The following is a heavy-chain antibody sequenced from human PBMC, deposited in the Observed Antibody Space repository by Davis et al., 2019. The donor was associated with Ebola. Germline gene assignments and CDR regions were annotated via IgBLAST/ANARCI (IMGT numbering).Heavy chain of an antibody. CDR1: GFTFSDYY. V-gene: IGHV4-34*01. CDR2: INHSGST. CDR3: ARGGDNGDPAVY. J-gene: IGHJ4*02. D-gene: IGHD4-17*01. Sequence: ESLKISCASSGFTFSDYYMSWSLQAPGKGLEWIGEINHSGSTKYNPSLKSRVTVLVDTSKNQFSLKLTSVIAADTAVYYCARGGDNGDPAVYWGQGTLVTVSS.